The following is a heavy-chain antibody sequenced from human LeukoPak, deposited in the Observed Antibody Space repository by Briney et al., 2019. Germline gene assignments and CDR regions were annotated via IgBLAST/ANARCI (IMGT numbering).Heavy chain of an antibody. D-gene: IGHD5-24*01. J-gene: IGHJ4*02. V-gene: IGHV1-2*02. CDR1: GYTFSSYA. CDR2: TTPGGGT. CDR3: ARDRYGDGFAHFDY. Sequence: ASVKVSCKASGYTFSSYAMHWVRQAPGQGLEWMGWTTPGGGTNYPQKFQGRVAITWDTSITTAYMDLSRLTSGDTAVYYCARDRYGDGFAHFDYWGQGALVTVSS.